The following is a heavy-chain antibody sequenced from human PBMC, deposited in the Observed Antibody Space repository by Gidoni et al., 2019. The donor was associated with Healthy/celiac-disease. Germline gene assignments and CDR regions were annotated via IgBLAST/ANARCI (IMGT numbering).Heavy chain of an antibody. CDR2: ISWNSGSI. Sequence: EVQLVGSGGGLVQPGRSLRLSCAASGFTFDDYAMHWVRQAPGKGLEWVSGISWNSGSIGYADSVKGRFTISRDNAKNSLYLQMNSLRAEDTALYYCAKETYYDFWSGFGYFQHWGQGTLVTVSS. V-gene: IGHV3-9*01. J-gene: IGHJ1*01. D-gene: IGHD3-3*01. CDR1: GFTFDDYA. CDR3: AKETYYDFWSGFGYFQH.